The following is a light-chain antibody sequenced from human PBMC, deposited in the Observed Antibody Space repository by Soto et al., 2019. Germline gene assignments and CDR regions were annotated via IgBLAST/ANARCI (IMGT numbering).Light chain of an antibody. Sequence: EIVLTQSPATLSLSPGERATLSCRASQSVSSYLAWYQQKPGQAPRLLIYDASNRATGIPARFSGSGFGTDFTLDISSLEPEDSAVYYCQQRSSWVTFGQGTRLEF. V-gene: IGKV3-11*01. CDR1: QSVSSY. J-gene: IGKJ5*01. CDR2: DAS. CDR3: QQRSSWVT.